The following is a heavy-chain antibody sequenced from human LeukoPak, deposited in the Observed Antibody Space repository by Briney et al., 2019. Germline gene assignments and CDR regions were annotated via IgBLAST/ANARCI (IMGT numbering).Heavy chain of an antibody. CDR1: GFTFSSYS. V-gene: IGHV3-21*01. D-gene: IGHD3-10*01. CDR3: ARVCFGEFGYYFDY. Sequence: GGSLRLSCAASGFTFSSYSMNWVRQAPGKGLEWVSSISSSSSYIYYADSVKGRFTISRDNAKNSLYLQMNSLRAEDTAVYYCARVCFGEFGYYFDYWGQGTLVTVSS. J-gene: IGHJ4*02. CDR2: ISSSSSYI.